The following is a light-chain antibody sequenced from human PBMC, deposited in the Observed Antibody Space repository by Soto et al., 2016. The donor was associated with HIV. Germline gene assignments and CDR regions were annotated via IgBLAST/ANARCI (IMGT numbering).Light chain of an antibody. CDR1: QDISNY. CDR2: DAS. V-gene: IGKV1-33*01. CDR3: QQYDNLPYT. J-gene: IGKJ2*01. Sequence: DIQMTQSPSSLSASIGDRVTITCQASQDISNYLNWYQHKGGKAPKLLIYDASNLETGVPSRFSGSGSGTDFTFTITSLQPEDIATYYCQQYDNLPYTFGQGTKLEIE.